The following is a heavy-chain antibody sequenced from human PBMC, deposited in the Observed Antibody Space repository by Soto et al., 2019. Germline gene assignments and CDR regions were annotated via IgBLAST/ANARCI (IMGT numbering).Heavy chain of an antibody. CDR1: GYTFTSYG. D-gene: IGHD3-22*01. CDR2: ISAYNGNT. J-gene: IGHJ4*02. V-gene: IGHV1-18*04. Sequence: GASVKVSCKASGYTFTSYGISWVRQAPGQGLEWMGWISAYNGNTNYAQKLQGRVTMTTDTSTSTAYMELRSLRSDDTAVYYCVRDLPRFTYYYDSSGYYFDYWGQGTLVTVSS. CDR3: VRDLPRFTYYYDSSGYYFDY.